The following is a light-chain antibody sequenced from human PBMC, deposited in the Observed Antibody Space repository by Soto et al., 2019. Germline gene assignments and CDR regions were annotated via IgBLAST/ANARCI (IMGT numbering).Light chain of an antibody. Sequence: DFQMTQSPSTLSASVGDRVTITCRASQNIRSRLAWFQQKPGKAPKLLIYKASTLESGVPSRFSGSGSGTEFTLTISSLQPDDFATYYCQQYNGYSRTFGQGTKVDIK. CDR3: QQYNGYSRT. CDR1: QNIRSR. V-gene: IGKV1-5*03. CDR2: KAS. J-gene: IGKJ1*01.